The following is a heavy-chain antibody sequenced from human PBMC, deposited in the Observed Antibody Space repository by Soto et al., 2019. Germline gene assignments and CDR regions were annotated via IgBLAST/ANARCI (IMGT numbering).Heavy chain of an antibody. D-gene: IGHD1-26*01. CDR2: IIPIFGTA. J-gene: IGHJ6*02. Sequence: SSVKVSCKASGGTFSSYAISWVRQAPGQGLEWMGVIIPIFGTANYAQKFQGRVTITADESTSTAYMELSSLRSEDTAVYYCARDAVGAHYYYGMDVWGQGTTVTVSS. CDR3: ARDAVGAHYYYGMDV. CDR1: GGTFSSYA. V-gene: IGHV1-69*13.